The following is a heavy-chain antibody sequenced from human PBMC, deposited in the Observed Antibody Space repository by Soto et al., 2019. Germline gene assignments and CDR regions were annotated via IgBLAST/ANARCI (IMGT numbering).Heavy chain of an antibody. V-gene: IGHV3-73*02. D-gene: IGHD3-3*01. CDR3: VRSRALYERLFNY. Sequence: EVQLVESGGGLVQPGGSLKLSCATSGLMFSGSAMHWVRQAAGKGLEWVGRIRSKPNGYATVYAASVTGRFTISRDDSKNTADLEMDSLKTEDTAVYYCVRSRALYERLFNYWGQGTLVTVSS. J-gene: IGHJ4*02. CDR2: IRSKPNGYAT. CDR1: GLMFSGSA.